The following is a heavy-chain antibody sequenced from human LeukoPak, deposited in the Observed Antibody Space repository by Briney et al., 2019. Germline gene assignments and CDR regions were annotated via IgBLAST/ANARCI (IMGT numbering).Heavy chain of an antibody. Sequence: GGSLRLSCAASGFTFSSYSMNWVRQAPGKGLEWVSSISSSSSYIYYADSVKGRFTISRDNSKNTLYLQMNSLRTEDTAVYYCANPETYIQGDFWGQGSLVTISS. CDR1: GFTFSSYS. V-gene: IGHV3-21*01. CDR2: ISSSSSYI. J-gene: IGHJ4*02. D-gene: IGHD1-1*01. CDR3: ANPETYIQGDF.